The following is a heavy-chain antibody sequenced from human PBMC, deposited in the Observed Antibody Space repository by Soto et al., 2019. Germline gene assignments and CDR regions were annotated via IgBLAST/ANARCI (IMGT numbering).Heavy chain of an antibody. CDR3: ARDGSSWDPNNYYYYYGMDV. Sequence: DSVQVSCKASGYTFTGYYMHWVRQAPGQGLEWMGWINPNSGGTNYAQKFQGRVTMTRDTSISTAYMELSRLRSDDTAVYYFARDGSSWDPNNYYYYYGMDVWGKGTTVTVSS. CDR2: INPNSGGT. CDR1: GYTFTGYY. D-gene: IGHD6-13*01. V-gene: IGHV1-2*02. J-gene: IGHJ6*04.